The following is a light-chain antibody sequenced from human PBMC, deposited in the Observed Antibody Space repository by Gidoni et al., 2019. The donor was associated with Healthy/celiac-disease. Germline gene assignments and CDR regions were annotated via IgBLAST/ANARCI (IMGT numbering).Light chain of an antibody. J-gene: IGLJ2*01. V-gene: IGLV1-40*01. Sequence: QSVLTKPPSVSGAPGQRVTISCTGSSSNTGAGYDVHWYQQLPGTAPKLLIYGNSNRPSGVPDRFSGSKSGTSASLAITGLQAEDEADYYCQSYDSSLSGVVFGGGTKLTVL. CDR1: SSNTGAGYD. CDR3: QSYDSSLSGVV. CDR2: GNS.